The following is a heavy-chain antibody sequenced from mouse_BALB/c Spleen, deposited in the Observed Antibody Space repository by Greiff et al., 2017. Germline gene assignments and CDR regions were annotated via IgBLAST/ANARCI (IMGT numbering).Heavy chain of an antibody. CDR2: ISYSGST. Sequence: DVQLQESGPGLVKPSQSLSLTCTVTGYSITSDYAWNWIRQFPGNKLEWMGYISYSGSTSYNPSLKSRISITRDTSKNQFFLQLNSVTTEDTATYYCARGLGRWFAYWGQGTLVTVSA. D-gene: IGHD4-1*01. CDR1: GYSITSDYA. CDR3: ARGLGRWFAY. J-gene: IGHJ3*01. V-gene: IGHV3-2*02.